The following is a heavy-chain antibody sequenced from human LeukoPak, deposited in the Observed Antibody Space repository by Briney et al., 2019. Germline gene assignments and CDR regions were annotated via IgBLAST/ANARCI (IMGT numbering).Heavy chain of an antibody. CDR1: GFTFSDSP. V-gene: IGHV3-23*01. CDR3: ATGDPQYCSSTTSTRRAFHI. D-gene: IGHD2-2*01. J-gene: IGHJ3*02. CDR2: ISGYGDST. Sequence: GGTLRLSCAASGFTFSDSPMSWVRQAPGKGLEWVSGISGYGDSTYYADSVKGRFTISRDNSKNTLYLQMNSLRAEDTAVYYCATGDPQYCSSTTSTRRAFHIWGQGTMVTVSS.